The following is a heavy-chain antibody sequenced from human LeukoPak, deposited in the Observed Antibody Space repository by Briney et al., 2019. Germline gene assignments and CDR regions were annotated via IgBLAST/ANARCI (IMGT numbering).Heavy chain of an antibody. CDR2: IYYTGST. CDR3: ARGQRGDTGYDSEGFDY. Sequence: PSETLSLTCTVSGGSISSYYWSWIRQPPGKGLEWIGYIYYTGSTDHNPSLKSRVTISVDTSKKQFTLKLTSVTAADTAVYYCARGQRGDTGYDSEGFDYWGQGTLVSVSS. D-gene: IGHD5-12*01. CDR1: GGSISSYY. J-gene: IGHJ4*02. V-gene: IGHV4-59*01.